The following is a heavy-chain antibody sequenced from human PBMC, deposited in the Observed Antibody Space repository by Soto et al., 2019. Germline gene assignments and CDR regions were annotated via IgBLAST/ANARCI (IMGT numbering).Heavy chain of an antibody. Sequence: QVQLQESGPGLVKPSQTLSLTCTVSGGSISSSEYYWSWIRQHPGKGLEWVGYISYSGSTSYNPSLKSRLSMFVDTSNNRFSLRLSAVTAADTATYYCARLSVGVGRSPNWFEPWGQGTLVSVSS. CDR3: ARLSVGVGRSPNWFEP. D-gene: IGHD2-21*01. CDR2: ISYSGST. V-gene: IGHV4-31*03. J-gene: IGHJ5*02. CDR1: GGSISSSEYY.